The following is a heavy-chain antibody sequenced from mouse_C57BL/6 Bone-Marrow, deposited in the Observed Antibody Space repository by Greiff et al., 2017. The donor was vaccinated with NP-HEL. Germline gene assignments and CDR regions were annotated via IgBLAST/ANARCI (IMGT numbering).Heavy chain of an antibody. Sequence: LQESGAELVRPGTSVKMSCKASGYTFTNYWIGWAKQRPGHGLEWIGDIYPGGGYTNYNEKFKGKATLTADKSSSTAYMQFSSLTSEDSSIYYCAKYDGYSVFAYWGQGTLVTVSA. CDR3: AKYDGYSVFAY. V-gene: IGHV1-63*01. D-gene: IGHD2-3*01. CDR1: GYTFTNYW. CDR2: IYPGGGYT. J-gene: IGHJ3*01.